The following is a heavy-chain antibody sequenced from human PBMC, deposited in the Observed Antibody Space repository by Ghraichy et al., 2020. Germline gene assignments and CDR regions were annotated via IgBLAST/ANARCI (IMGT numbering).Heavy chain of an antibody. J-gene: IGHJ4*02. V-gene: IGHV4-31*03. Sequence: SQTLSLTCTVSGGSISSGGYYWSWIRQHPGKGLEWIGYIYYSGSTYYNPSLKSRVTISVDTSKNQFSLKLSSVTAADTAVYYCARHVTAFDYGGNSGGFDYWGQGTLVTVSS. CDR1: GGSISSGGYY. CDR3: ARHVTAFDYGGNSGGFDY. CDR2: IYYSGST. D-gene: IGHD4-23*01.